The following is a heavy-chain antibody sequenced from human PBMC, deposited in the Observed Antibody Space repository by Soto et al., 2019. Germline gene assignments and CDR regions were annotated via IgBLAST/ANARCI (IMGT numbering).Heavy chain of an antibody. CDR1: GGSISSCCYY. D-gene: IGHD4-17*01. CDR3: ARGGYGGNAESPYYFDY. V-gene: IGHV4-31*03. Sequence: SETLSLTCTVSGGSISSCCYYWSWIRQHTGQGLEWIGYIYYSGSTYYNPSLKSRVTISVDTSKNQFSLKLSSVTAADTAVYYCARGGYGGNAESPYYFDYWGQGTLVTVSS. J-gene: IGHJ4*02. CDR2: IYYSGST.